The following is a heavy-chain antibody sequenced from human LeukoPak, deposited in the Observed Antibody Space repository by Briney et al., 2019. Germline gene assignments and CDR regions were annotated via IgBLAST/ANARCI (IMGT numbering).Heavy chain of an antibody. CDR1: GSRFTSYW. CDR3: ERHERWFDR. D-gene: IGHD5-24*01. V-gene: IGHV5-51*01. CDR2: IYPGDSDT. J-gene: IGHJ5*02. Sequence: GESLEISCKGSGSRFTSYWIGWVRQMPGKGLEWMGIIYPGDSDTRYSPSFQAQVTFSADKSISTAYLQWSSLKASDTAMYNCERHERWFDRWGQGTLVTVSS.